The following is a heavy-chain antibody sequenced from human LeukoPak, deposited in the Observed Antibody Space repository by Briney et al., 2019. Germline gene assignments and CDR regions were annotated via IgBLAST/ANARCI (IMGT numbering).Heavy chain of an antibody. CDR2: IYYSGST. Sequence: SETLSLTCTVSGGSISGYYWSWIRQPPGKGLEWIGYIYYSGSTNYNPSLKSRLAISIDTSENQFSLKLSSVTAADTAVYYCAREYSSSSGRRAFDIWGQGTMVTVSS. V-gene: IGHV4-59*08. CDR3: AREYSSSSGRRAFDI. CDR1: GGSISGYY. J-gene: IGHJ3*02. D-gene: IGHD6-6*01.